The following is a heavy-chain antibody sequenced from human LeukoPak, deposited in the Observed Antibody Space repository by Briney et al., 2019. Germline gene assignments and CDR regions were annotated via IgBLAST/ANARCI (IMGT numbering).Heavy chain of an antibody. J-gene: IGHJ4*02. Sequence: PGGSLKLSCAASGFTFSGSAMHWVRQASGKGLEWVGRIRSKANSYATAYAASVKGRFTISRDDSKNTLYLQMNSLRAEDTAVYYCAKYLRLPSKQWLVPLDYWGQGTLVTVSS. CDR3: AKYLRLPSKQWLVPLDY. CDR2: IRSKANSYAT. D-gene: IGHD6-19*01. V-gene: IGHV3-73*01. CDR1: GFTFSGSA.